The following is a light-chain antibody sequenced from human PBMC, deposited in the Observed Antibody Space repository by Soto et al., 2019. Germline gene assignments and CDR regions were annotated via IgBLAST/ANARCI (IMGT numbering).Light chain of an antibody. Sequence: QSVLTQPPSASGSPGQSVTISCTGTSSDVGAYNYVSWYQQHPGKAPKLMIYEVNKRPSGVPDRFSGSKSGNTASLTVAGLQGEDEADYYCRSHAGTNMVFGGGTQLTVL. CDR3: RSHAGTNMV. CDR1: SSDVGAYNY. J-gene: IGLJ2*01. V-gene: IGLV2-8*01. CDR2: EVN.